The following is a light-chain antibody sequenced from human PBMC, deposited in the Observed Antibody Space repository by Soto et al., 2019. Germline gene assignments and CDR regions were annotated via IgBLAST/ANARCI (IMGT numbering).Light chain of an antibody. J-gene: IGKJ5*01. Sequence: DIQLTQSPSFLSASVGDRVTITCRASQGISSYLAWYQQKPGKAPKLLIYAASTLQSGVPSRFSGSGSGTEFTLTISSLQPEDLATYDCQQLNSYPQITFGQGTRLEIK. CDR1: QGISSY. CDR3: QQLNSYPQIT. V-gene: IGKV1-9*01. CDR2: AAS.